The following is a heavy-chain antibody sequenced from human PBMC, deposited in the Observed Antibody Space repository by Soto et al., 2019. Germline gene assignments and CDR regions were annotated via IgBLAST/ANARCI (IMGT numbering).Heavy chain of an antibody. J-gene: IGHJ4*02. CDR3: ARLSTYYDILTGYYLDY. CDR1: GYSFTSYW. V-gene: IGHV5-51*01. Sequence: GESLKISCKGSGYSFTSYWIGWVRQMPGKGLEWMGIIYPGDSDTRYSPSFQGQVTISADKSISTAYLQWSSLKASDTAMYYCARLSTYYDILTGYYLDYWGQGTLVTVSS. CDR2: IYPGDSDT. D-gene: IGHD3-9*01.